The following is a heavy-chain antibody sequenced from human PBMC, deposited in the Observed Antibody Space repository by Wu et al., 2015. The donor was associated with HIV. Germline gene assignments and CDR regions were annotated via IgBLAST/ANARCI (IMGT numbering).Heavy chain of an antibody. D-gene: IGHD1-26*01. CDR1: GYTFTGYF. Sequence: QVQLVQSGAEVKKPGASVNVSCKASGYTFTGYFLHWVRQATGKGPEWMGWMNPKSGNSGYAQKFQGRVSMTRNTSISTAYMELSSLRSEDTAVYYCASSTRGSYLGFDYWGQGTLVTVSS. CDR3: ASSTRGSYLGFDY. V-gene: IGHV1-8*02. J-gene: IGHJ4*02. CDR2: MNPKSGNS.